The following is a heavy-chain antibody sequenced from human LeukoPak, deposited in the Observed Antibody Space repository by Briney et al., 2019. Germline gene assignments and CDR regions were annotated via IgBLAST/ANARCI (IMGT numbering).Heavy chain of an antibody. J-gene: IGHJ5*02. CDR2: IYYSGST. Sequence: SETLSLTCTVSGGSINSYYWSWIRQPPGKGLEWIGYIYYSGSTNYNPSLKSRVTISVDTSKNQFSLKLSSVTAADTAVYYCARQARGITGTLGFDPWGQGTLVTVSS. D-gene: IGHD1-20*01. CDR3: ARQARGITGTLGFDP. CDR1: GGSINSYY. V-gene: IGHV4-59*08.